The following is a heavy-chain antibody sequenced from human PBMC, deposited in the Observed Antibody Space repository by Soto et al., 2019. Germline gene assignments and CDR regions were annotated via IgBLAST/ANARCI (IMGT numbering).Heavy chain of an antibody. CDR3: AHRGYCSGGTCYSHFDY. V-gene: IGHV2-5*02. D-gene: IGHD2-15*01. CDR2: FYWDDDK. J-gene: IGHJ4*02. CDR1: GFSLSTSGVG. Sequence: QITLKESGPTLVKPTQTLTLTCTFSGFSLSTSGVGVGWIRQPPGKALEWLALFYWDDDKRYSPSLKSRLNITKDPSKNQVVLTMTNMDPMDTATYYCAHRGYCSGGTCYSHFDYWGQGTLVTVSS.